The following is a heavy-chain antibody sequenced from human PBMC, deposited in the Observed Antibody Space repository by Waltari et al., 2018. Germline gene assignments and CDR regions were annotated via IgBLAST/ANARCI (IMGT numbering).Heavy chain of an antibody. V-gene: IGHV3-48*03. D-gene: IGHD6-13*01. Sequence: EVQLVESGGGLVQPGGSLRLSCAASGFTFSSYEMNWVRQAPGQGLEWVSYISSSGSTIYYADSVKGRFTISRDNAKNSLYLQMNSLRAEDTAVYYCARSVIAAAGDGRDYYYYMDVWGKGTTVTVSS. J-gene: IGHJ6*03. CDR3: ARSVIAAAGDGRDYYYYMDV. CDR2: ISSSGSTI. CDR1: GFTFSSYE.